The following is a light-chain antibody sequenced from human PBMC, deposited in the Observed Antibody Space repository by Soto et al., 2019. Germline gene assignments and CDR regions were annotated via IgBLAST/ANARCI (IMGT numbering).Light chain of an antibody. J-gene: IGKJ1*01. V-gene: IGKV1-5*01. CDR1: QSISNW. Sequence: DIQMTQSPSTLPASVGDIVTITFRASQSISNWLAWYQQKPGKAPKLLIYAASSLQSGVPSRFSGSGSGTDFTLTISRPQPDDVATYYCLQYSSHSWTFGQGTKVDIK. CDR2: AAS. CDR3: LQYSSHSWT.